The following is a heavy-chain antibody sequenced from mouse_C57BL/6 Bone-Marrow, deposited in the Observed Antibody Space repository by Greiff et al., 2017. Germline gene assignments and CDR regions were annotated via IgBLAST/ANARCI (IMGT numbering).Heavy chain of an antibody. J-gene: IGHJ2*01. CDR2: IRLKSDNYAT. CDR3: TGGWLPLDY. V-gene: IGHV6-3*01. CDR1: GFTFSNYW. D-gene: IGHD2-3*01. Sequence: EVKLMESGGGLVQPGGSMKLSCVASGFTFSNYWMNWVRQSPEKGLEWVAQIRLKSDNYATHYAESVKGRFTISRDDSKSSVYLQMNNLRAEDTGIYYCTGGWLPLDYWGQGTTLTVSS.